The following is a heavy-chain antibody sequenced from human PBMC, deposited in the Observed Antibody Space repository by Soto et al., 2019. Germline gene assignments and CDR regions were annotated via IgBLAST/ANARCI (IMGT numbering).Heavy chain of an antibody. CDR1: GFTFSTYA. J-gene: IGHJ5*02. CDR2: ISGSGGSA. Sequence: PGGSLRLSCAASGFTFSTYAMTWVRQGPGKGLEWVSAISGSGGSAYYADSVKGRFTISRDNSKNTLYLQMNSLRADDSGVYYCAKDPYSGVLVPVAIGFDPWGPGTLVTVSS. CDR3: AKDPYSGVLVPVAIGFDP. V-gene: IGHV3-23*01. D-gene: IGHD2-2*01.